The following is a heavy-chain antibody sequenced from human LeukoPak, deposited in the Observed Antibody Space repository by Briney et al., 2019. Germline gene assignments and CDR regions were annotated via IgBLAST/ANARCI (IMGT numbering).Heavy chain of an antibody. CDR2: IYTSGST. D-gene: IGHD1-26*01. CDR3: ARHEWELVFDY. CDR1: GGSLSSYY. V-gene: IGHV4-4*09. J-gene: IGHJ4*02. Sequence: SESLSLSCTVSGGSLSSYYWSWIRQPPGKGLGWIGYIYTSGSTNYNPSLKSRVTISVDTSKNQFSLKLSSVTAADTAGYYCARHEWELVFDYWGQGTLVTVSS.